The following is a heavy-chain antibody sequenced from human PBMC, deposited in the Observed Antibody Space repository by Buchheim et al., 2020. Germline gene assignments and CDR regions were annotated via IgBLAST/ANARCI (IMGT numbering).Heavy chain of an antibody. CDR3: ARDRARFGFYGMDV. Sequence: QVQLVESGGGVVQPGRSLRLSCAASGFTFSSYAMHWVRQAPGKGLEWVAVISYDGSNKYYADSVKGRFTISRDNSKNTLYLQMNSLRAEDTAVYYCARDRARFGFYGMDVWGQGTT. J-gene: IGHJ6*02. V-gene: IGHV3-30-3*01. D-gene: IGHD3-10*01. CDR2: ISYDGSNK. CDR1: GFTFSSYA.